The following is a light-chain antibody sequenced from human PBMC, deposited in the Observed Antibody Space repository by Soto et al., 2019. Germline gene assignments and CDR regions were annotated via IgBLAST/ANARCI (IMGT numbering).Light chain of an antibody. V-gene: IGKV3-20*01. Sequence: EIVLMQSPGTLSLSPGERATLSCRASQSVSNNYLAWYQQKPGQAPRLLIYGASARATDVPDRFSGSGSGTDFTLTITRLEPEDFAVYYCQQYGISPLMYTFGQGTKLGVK. J-gene: IGKJ2*01. CDR3: QQYGISPLMYT. CDR2: GAS. CDR1: QSVSNNY.